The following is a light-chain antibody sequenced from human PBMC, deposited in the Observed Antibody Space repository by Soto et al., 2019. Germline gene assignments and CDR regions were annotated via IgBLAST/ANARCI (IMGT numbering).Light chain of an antibody. CDR2: AAS. CDR3: QQSYSTTWT. V-gene: IGKV1-39*01. J-gene: IGKJ1*01. CDR1: QGISTY. Sequence: DIQMTQSPSSLSASVGDRVTITSRASQGISTYLNCYQQKPGKAPKLLIYAASSLQSGVPSRFSGSGSETDFTLTISSLQPEDFATYSCQQSYSTTWTFGQATKV.